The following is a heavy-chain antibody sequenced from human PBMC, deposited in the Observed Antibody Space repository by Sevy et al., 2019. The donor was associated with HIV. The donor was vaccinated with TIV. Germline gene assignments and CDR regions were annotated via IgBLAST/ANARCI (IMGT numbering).Heavy chain of an antibody. Sequence: SETLSLTCTVSGGSISSYYWSWIRQPAGKGLEWIGRIYTSGSTNYNPSLKSRVTMFVDTYKNQFSLKLSSVTAADKAVYYCARDRGGYSPPYYMDVWGKGTTVTVSS. CDR1: GGSISSYY. CDR2: IYTSGST. D-gene: IGHD5-18*01. J-gene: IGHJ6*03. CDR3: ARDRGGYSPPYYMDV. V-gene: IGHV4-4*07.